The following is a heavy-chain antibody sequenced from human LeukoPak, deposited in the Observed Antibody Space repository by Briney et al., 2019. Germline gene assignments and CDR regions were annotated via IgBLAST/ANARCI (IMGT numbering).Heavy chain of an antibody. CDR1: GGSISSYY. V-gene: IGHV4-4*07. D-gene: IGHD1-26*01. CDR2: IYSGGST. CDR3: ARENTGSYREFDY. Sequence: PSETLSLTCTVSGGSISSYYWSWIRQPAGKGLEWIGRIYSGGSTNYNPSLKSRVTMSVDSSNNQFSLKLCSVTAADTAVFYCARENTGSYREFDYWGQGTLVTVSS. J-gene: IGHJ4*02.